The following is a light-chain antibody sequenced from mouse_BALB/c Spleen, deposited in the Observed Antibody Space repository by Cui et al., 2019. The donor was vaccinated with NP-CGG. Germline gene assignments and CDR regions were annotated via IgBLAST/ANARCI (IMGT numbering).Light chain of an antibody. V-gene: IGLV1*01. Sequence: QAVVTQESALTTSPGETVTLTCRSSTGAVTTSNFANWVQEKQVHLFTGLIGGTNNRPPGVPDRFSGSLIGDKAALTITGAQTEDEAIYFCALWYSNHWVFGGGTKLTV. CDR3: ALWYSNHWV. CDR1: TGAVTTSNF. CDR2: GTN. J-gene: IGLJ1*01.